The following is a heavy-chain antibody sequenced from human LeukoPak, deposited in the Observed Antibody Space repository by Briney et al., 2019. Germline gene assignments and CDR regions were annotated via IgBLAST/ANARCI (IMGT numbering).Heavy chain of an antibody. D-gene: IGHD3-9*01. CDR1: GGTFSSYA. Sequence: ASVKVSCKASGGTFSSYAIRWVRQAPGQGLEWMGGIIPIFGTANYAQKFQGRVTITADESTSTAYMELSSLRSEDTAVYYCASGLDILTGYSKTNYYYYGMDVWSQGPTVTVSS. CDR3: ASGLDILTGYSKTNYYYYGMDV. V-gene: IGHV1-69*01. CDR2: IIPIFGTA. J-gene: IGHJ6*02.